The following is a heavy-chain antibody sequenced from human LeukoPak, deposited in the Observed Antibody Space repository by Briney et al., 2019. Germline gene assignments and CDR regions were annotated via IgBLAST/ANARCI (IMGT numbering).Heavy chain of an antibody. CDR3: ARDPPLDYDFPPTPHFDY. CDR1: GYTFTSYG. V-gene: IGHV1-18*01. Sequence: ASVKVSCKASGYTFTSYGISWVRQAPGQGLEWVGWISAYNGNTNYAQKLQGRVTMTTDTSTSTAYMELRSLRSDDTAVYYCARDPPLDYDFPPTPHFDYWGQGTLVTVSS. D-gene: IGHD3-3*01. J-gene: IGHJ4*02. CDR2: ISAYNGNT.